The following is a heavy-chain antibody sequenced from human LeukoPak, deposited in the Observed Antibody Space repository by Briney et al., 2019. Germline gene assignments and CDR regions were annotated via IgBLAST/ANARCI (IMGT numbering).Heavy chain of an antibody. D-gene: IGHD4-23*01. V-gene: IGHV3-23*01. Sequence: QSGGSLRLSCAASGFTFSSYAMSWVRQAPGKGLEWVSAISGSGGRTNYADSVKGRSTISRDNSKNTLYLQMNSQRAEDTAVYYCAESDHGGNWGQGTLVTVSS. CDR3: AESDHGGN. CDR2: ISGSGGRT. J-gene: IGHJ4*02. CDR1: GFTFSSYA.